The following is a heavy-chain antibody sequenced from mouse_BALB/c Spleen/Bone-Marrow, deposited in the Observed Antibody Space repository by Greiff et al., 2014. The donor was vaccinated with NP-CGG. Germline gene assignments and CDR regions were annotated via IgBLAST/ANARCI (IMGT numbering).Heavy chain of an antibody. J-gene: IGHJ3*01. Sequence: EVKLMESGPELVKPGASVKISCKTSGYTFTESTINWVKQSHGKSLEWIGGINPNNGATGYNQKFKGKATLTVDESSSTAYLELRSLTSDDSAVYYCARRDYGPAWFTYWGQGTLVTVSA. D-gene: IGHD1-1*01. V-gene: IGHV1-18*01. CDR2: INPNNGAT. CDR3: ARRDYGPAWFTY. CDR1: GYTFTEST.